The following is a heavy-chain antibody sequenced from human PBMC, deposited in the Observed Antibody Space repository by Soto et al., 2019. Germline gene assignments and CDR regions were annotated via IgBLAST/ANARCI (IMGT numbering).Heavy chain of an antibody. CDR1: GFTFSNYA. CDR2: ISSSGGAI. V-gene: IGHV3-11*01. Sequence: PGGSLRLSCAASGFTFSNYAMNWIRQAPGKGLEWLSSISSSGGAIYHADSVKGRFTISRDNAKNSLYLQMNGLRAEDTAVYYCARDLKPREALAPYYFDYWGQGTLVTVSS. CDR3: ARDLKPREALAPYYFDY. D-gene: IGHD1-1*01. J-gene: IGHJ4*02.